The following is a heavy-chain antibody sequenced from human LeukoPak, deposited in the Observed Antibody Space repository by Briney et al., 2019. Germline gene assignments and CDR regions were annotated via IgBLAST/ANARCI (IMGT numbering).Heavy chain of an antibody. CDR1: GFTFSDSY. CDR3: TRQNCTGGSCSYVDC. D-gene: IGHD2-8*02. J-gene: IGHJ4*02. Sequence: GGSLRLSCAASGFTFSDSYMHWVRQASGKGLEWVGLIRTKTRNYAATYAESVKGRFTISRDDSKNTAYLQMNSLKMEDAAVYYCTRQNCTGGSCSYVDCWGQGTLVTVSS. CDR2: IRTKTRNYAA. V-gene: IGHV3-73*01.